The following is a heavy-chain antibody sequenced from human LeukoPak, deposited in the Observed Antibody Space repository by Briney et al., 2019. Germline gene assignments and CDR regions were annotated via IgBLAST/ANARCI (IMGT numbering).Heavy chain of an antibody. V-gene: IGHV4-30-2*01. CDR2: IYHSGST. CDR3: ARAVTLLLWFGELSRFDP. Sequence: PSETLSLTCTVSGGSISSGGYYWSWIRQPPGKGLEWIGYIYHSGSTYYNPSLKSRVTISVDRSKNQFSLKLSSVTAADTAVYYCARAVTLLLWFGELSRFDPWGQGTLVTVSS. CDR1: GGSISSGGYY. J-gene: IGHJ5*02. D-gene: IGHD3-10*01.